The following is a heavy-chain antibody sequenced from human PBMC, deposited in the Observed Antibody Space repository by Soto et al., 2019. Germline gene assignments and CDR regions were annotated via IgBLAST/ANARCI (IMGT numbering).Heavy chain of an antibody. CDR1: GSPFPSST. CDR3: AIADYGDPDY. CDR2: INAHNGNT. V-gene: IGHV1-18*01. Sequence: ESSVKVSSKASGSPFPSSTFSWVRQAPGQGLEWMGWINAHNGNTKYAQKFQGRLTMTTDTSTGTGYMELRSLRSDDTAIYFCAIADYGDPDYWGQGTLVTVSS. D-gene: IGHD4-17*01. J-gene: IGHJ4*02.